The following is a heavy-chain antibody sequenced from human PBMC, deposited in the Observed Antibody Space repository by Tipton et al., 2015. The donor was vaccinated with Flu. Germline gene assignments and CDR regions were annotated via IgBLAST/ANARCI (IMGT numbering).Heavy chain of an antibody. CDR3: AKGSRFLGVKHYYGMDV. J-gene: IGHJ6*02. V-gene: IGHV3-30*18. CDR2: ISYDGSNK. CDR1: GFTFSSYG. D-gene: IGHD3-16*01. Sequence: SLRLSCAASGFTFSSYGMHWVRQAPGKGLEWVAVISYDGSNKYYADSVKGRFTISRDNSKNTLYLQMNSLRAEDTAVYYCAKGSRFLGVKHYYGMDVWGQGTTVTVSS.